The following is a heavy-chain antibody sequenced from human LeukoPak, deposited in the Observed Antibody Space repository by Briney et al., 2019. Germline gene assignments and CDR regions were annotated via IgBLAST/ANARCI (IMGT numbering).Heavy chain of an antibody. V-gene: IGHV3-48*02. J-gene: IGHJ4*02. CDR2: ITTSIDII. CDR3: VRDHNYYFGY. Sequence: PGGSLRLSCAAPGFTLSSYNMNWVRQAPGKGLEWISYITTSIDIISYADSVKGRFTISRDNAKNSLYLQMDSLRDEDTAVYYCVRDHNYYFGYWGQGILVTVSA. CDR1: GFTLSSYN.